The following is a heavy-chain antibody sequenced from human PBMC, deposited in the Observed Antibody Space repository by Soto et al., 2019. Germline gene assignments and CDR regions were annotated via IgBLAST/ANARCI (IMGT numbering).Heavy chain of an antibody. CDR3: ARDRITMVRGVIISTSYHYYGMAV. D-gene: IGHD3-10*01. CDR1: GGSISSGGYY. CDR2: IYYSGST. Sequence: TLSLTCTVSGGSISSGGYYWSWIRQHPGKGLEWIGYIYYSGSTYYNPSLKSRVTISVDTSKNQLSLKLSSVTAAATAVYYCARDRITMVRGVIISTSYHYYGMAVWGQGTTVIVSS. J-gene: IGHJ6*02. V-gene: IGHV4-31*03.